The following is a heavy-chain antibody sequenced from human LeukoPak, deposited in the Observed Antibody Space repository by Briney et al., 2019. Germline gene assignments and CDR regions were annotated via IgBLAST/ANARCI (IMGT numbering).Heavy chain of an antibody. Sequence: GGSLRLSCAASGFTFSSYTMNWVRQPPGKGLEWVSNIGTSSTTIYYADSVKGRFTISRDNAKNSLYLQMNSLRAEDTAVYYCVREYCSSTSCYGFDYWGQGTLVTVSS. J-gene: IGHJ4*02. D-gene: IGHD2-2*01. CDR1: GFTFSSYT. CDR3: VREYCSSTSCYGFDY. V-gene: IGHV3-48*01. CDR2: IGTSSTTI.